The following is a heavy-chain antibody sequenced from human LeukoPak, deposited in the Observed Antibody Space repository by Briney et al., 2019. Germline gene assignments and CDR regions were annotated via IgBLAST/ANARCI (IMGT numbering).Heavy chain of an antibody. CDR1: GFTFGSYS. CDR2: ISSSSSYI. CDR3: AREGYYDSSGYYLSGWNPRTHDAFDI. D-gene: IGHD3-22*01. Sequence: GGSLRLSCAASGFTFGSYSMNWVRQAPGKGLEWVSSISSSSSYIYYADSVKGRFTISRDNAKNSLYLQMNSLRAEDTAVYYCAREGYYDSSGYYLSGWNPRTHDAFDIWGQGTMVTVSS. V-gene: IGHV3-21*01. J-gene: IGHJ3*02.